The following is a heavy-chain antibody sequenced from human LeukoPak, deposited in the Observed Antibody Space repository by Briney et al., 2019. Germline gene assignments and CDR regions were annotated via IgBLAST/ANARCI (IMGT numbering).Heavy chain of an antibody. J-gene: IGHJ4*02. CDR2: IKEDGSEK. CDR3: ARRGSTDY. Sequence: GGSLRLSCAASGFSFSGYWMTWVRQAPGKGLEWVANIKEDGSEKYYADFVKGRFTITRDNAKNSLDLQMNSLRAEDTAVYYCARRGSTDYWGQGTLVTVSS. V-gene: IGHV3-7*03. CDR1: GFSFSGYW. D-gene: IGHD2/OR15-2a*01.